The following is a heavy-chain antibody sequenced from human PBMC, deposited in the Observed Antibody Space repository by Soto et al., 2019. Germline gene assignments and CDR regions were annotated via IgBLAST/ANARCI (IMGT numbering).Heavy chain of an antibody. D-gene: IGHD2-15*01. V-gene: IGHV1-2*02. CDR1: GYTFIAYY. CDR2: INPNRGGT. CDR3: ATGFATDFDY. Sequence: QVQLLQSGAEVKKPGASVKVSCKASGYTFIAYYMHWVRQAPGQGLEWMGWINPNRGGTNYAQKFQGRVSMTRDTSISTAYMELSRLRSDDTALYYCATGFATDFDYWGHGTLVTVSS. J-gene: IGHJ4*01.